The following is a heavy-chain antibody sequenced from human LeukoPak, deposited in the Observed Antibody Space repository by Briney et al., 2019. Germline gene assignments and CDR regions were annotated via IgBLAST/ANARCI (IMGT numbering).Heavy chain of an antibody. Sequence: PGGSLRLSCAASGFTFSDYYMSWIRQAPGKGLEWVSYISSSGSTIYYADSVKGRFTISRDNAKNSLYLQMNSLRAEDTAVYYCATKDSSGNAFDYWGQGTLVTVSS. V-gene: IGHV3-11*04. D-gene: IGHD3-22*01. CDR1: GFTFSDYY. J-gene: IGHJ4*02. CDR3: ATKDSSGNAFDY. CDR2: ISSSGSTI.